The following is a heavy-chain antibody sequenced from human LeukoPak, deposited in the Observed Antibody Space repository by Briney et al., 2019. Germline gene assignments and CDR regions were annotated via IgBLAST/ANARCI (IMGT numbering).Heavy chain of an antibody. CDR2: INPSGGST. J-gene: IGHJ4*02. CDR1: GYTFTSYY. CDR3: ARGGPVVVTAVRFDY. V-gene: IGHV1-46*01. D-gene: IGHD2-21*02. Sequence: GASVKVSCKASGYTFTSYYMHWVRLAPGQGLEWMGIINPSGGSTSYAQKFQGRVTMTRDTSTSTVYMELSSLRSEDTAVYYCARGGPVVVTAVRFDYWGQGTLVTVSS.